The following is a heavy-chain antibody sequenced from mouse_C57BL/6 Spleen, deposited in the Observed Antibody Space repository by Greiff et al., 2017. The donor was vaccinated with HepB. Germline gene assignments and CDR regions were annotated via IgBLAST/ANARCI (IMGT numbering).Heavy chain of an antibody. V-gene: IGHV1-85*01. Sequence: QVQLKESGPELVKPGASVKLSCKASGYTFTSYDINWVKQRPGQGLEWIGWIYPRDGSTKYNEKFKGKATLTVDTSASTAYMELHSLTSEDSAVYFFVRRVNWDHYYAMDYWGQGTSVTVSS. CDR3: VRRVNWDHYYAMDY. CDR2: IYPRDGST. D-gene: IGHD4-1*01. CDR1: GYTFTSYD. J-gene: IGHJ4*01.